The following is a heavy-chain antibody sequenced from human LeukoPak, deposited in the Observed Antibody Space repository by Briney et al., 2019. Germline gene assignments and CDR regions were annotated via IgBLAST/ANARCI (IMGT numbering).Heavy chain of an antibody. D-gene: IGHD5-18*01. V-gene: IGHV1-2*02. CDR1: GYTFTSYD. CDR2: INPNSGGT. Sequence: GASVKVSCKASGYTFTSYDINWVRQAPGQGLEWMGWINPNSGGTNYAQKFQGRVTMTRDTSISTAYMELSRLRSDDTAVYYCLVGYSYGLYYFDYWGQGTLVTVSS. J-gene: IGHJ4*02. CDR3: LVGYSYGLYYFDY.